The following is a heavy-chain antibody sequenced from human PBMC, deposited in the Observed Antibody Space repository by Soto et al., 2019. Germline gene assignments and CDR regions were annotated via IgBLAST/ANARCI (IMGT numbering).Heavy chain of an antibody. J-gene: IGHJ6*03. CDR2: IWYDGSNK. CDR1: GFTFSSYG. V-gene: IGHV3-33*01. Sequence: PGGSLRLSCAASGFTFSSYGMHWVRQAPGKGLEWVAVIWYDGSNKYYADSVKGRFTISRDNSKNTLYLQMNSLRAEDTAVYYCARDCRMNGSGTYYYMDVWGKGTTVTVSS. CDR3: ARDCRMNGSGTYYYMDV. D-gene: IGHD3-10*01.